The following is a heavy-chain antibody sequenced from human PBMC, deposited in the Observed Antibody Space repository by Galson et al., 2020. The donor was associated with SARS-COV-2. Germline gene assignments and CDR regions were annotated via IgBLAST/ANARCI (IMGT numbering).Heavy chain of an antibody. CDR2: IWYDGSNK. Sequence: GGSLRLSCAASGLTFSDHAMHWVRQAPGKGLEWVAVIWYDGSNKYYADSVKGRFTISRDNSKNTLYLQMNSLRAEDTAVYYCARDLVITTLWYYYYYMDVWGKGTTVTVS. CDR1: GLTFSDHA. D-gene: IGHD3-22*01. V-gene: IGHV3-33*01. J-gene: IGHJ6*03. CDR3: ARDLVITTLWYYYYYMDV.